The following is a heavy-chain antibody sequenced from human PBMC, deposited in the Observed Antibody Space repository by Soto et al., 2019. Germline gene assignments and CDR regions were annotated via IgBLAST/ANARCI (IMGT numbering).Heavy chain of an antibody. CDR2: MHHTQGT. Sequence: PSETLSLTCSVSGASIGSYYWTWIRQPPGGGLEWIGYMHHTQGTNDNPSLRGRVHMSIDTSMNQFSLRLTSVTAADTAVYYCARVPFVGYFDGLDPWGHGTLVTVSS. D-gene: IGHD3-9*01. CDR3: ARVPFVGYFDGLDP. CDR1: GASIGSYY. V-gene: IGHV4-59*01. J-gene: IGHJ5*02.